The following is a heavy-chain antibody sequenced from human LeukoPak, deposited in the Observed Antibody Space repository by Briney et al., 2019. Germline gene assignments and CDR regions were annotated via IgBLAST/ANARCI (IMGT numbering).Heavy chain of an antibody. J-gene: IGHJ4*02. CDR1: GFNISGYW. CDR2: IERIAT. D-gene: IGHD3/OR15-3a*01. Sequence: PGGSLRLSCAASGFNISGYWMHWVRQVPGKGLLWVSRIERIATSCADSVKGRFTISRDNAKSMVFLQMNRLRVEDTAVYYCARDGQGDFDKWGQGTQVTVS. V-gene: IGHV3-74*01. CDR3: ARDGQGDFDK.